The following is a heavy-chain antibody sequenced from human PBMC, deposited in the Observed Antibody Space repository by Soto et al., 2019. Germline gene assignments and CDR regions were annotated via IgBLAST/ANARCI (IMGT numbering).Heavy chain of an antibody. J-gene: IGHJ4*02. Sequence: SETLSLTCVVSGGSISGRNWWSWVRQAPGKGLEWIGEVFHSGDTTYTPSLRSRVTISVDKSKNQFSLKLNSVTAADTAVYSCARLIYDSRLNYFYFDFWGQGALVTVSS. CDR1: GGSISGRNW. D-gene: IGHD3-22*01. CDR2: VFHSGDT. CDR3: ARLIYDSRLNYFYFDF. V-gene: IGHV4-4*02.